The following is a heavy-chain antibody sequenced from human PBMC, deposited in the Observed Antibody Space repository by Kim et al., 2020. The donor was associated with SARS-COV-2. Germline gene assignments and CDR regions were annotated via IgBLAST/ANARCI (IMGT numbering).Heavy chain of an antibody. CDR1: GGSFSGYY. CDR3: ARGYCSSTSCYWYFDL. V-gene: IGHV4-34*01. Sequence: SETLSLTCAVYGGSFSGYYWSWIRQPPGKGLEWIGEINHSGSTNYNPSLKSRVTISVDTSKNQFSLKLSSVTAADTAVYYCARGYCSSTSCYWYFDLWGRGTLVTVSS. D-gene: IGHD2-2*01. J-gene: IGHJ2*01. CDR2: INHSGST.